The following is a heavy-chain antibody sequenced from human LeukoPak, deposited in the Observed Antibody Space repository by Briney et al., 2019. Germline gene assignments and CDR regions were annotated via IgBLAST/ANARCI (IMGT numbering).Heavy chain of an antibody. CDR3: AKKAAVAGNWFDP. CDR1: GFTFSSYA. Sequence: GGSLRLSCAASGFTFSSYAMSWVRQAPGKGLEWVSGISGSGGSTYYADSEKGRFTLSRDNSKNTLYLQMNSLRAEDTAVYYCAKKAAVAGNWFDPWGQGTLVTVSS. V-gene: IGHV3-23*01. J-gene: IGHJ5*02. D-gene: IGHD6-19*01. CDR2: ISGSGGST.